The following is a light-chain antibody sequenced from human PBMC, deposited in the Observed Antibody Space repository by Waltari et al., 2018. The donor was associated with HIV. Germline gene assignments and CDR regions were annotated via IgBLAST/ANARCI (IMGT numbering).Light chain of an antibody. CDR2: DVI. CDR3: SSHAGSKVV. Sequence: QSALTQPPSASGSPGQSVTLSCTGTSSDVGGYTSVSWHQQHPGKAPKLLIYDVIKRPSGVPDRFSGSKSGNTASLTVSGLQPEDEADYYCSSHAGSKVVFGGGTRLTVL. CDR1: SSDVGGYTS. V-gene: IGLV2-8*01. J-gene: IGLJ2*01.